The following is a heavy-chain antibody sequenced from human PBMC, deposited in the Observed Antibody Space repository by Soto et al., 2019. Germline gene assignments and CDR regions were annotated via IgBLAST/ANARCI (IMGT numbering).Heavy chain of an antibody. CDR2: ISGSGGST. D-gene: IGHD6-6*01. CDR3: AKVRGSSSSPYYYYGMEV. CDR1: GFTFSSYA. Sequence: GWSLRLSCAASGFTFSSYAMSWVRQAPGKGLEWVSAISGSGGSTYYADSVKGRFTISRDNSKNTLYLQMNSLRAGDTAVYYCAKVRGSSSSPYYYYGMEVWGQGTTVTVSS. V-gene: IGHV3-23*01. J-gene: IGHJ6*02.